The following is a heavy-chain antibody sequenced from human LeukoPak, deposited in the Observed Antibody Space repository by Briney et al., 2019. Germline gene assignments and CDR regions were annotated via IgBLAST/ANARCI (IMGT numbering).Heavy chain of an antibody. J-gene: IGHJ5*01. V-gene: IGHV4-59*11. D-gene: IGHD2-21*02. Sequence: SETLSLTCTVSGGSFINHSWNWIRQSPGKGLEWIGYIFFRGTTYYNPSFQSRVTISVDTSKSHFSLELRSVTAADTAVYYCARSCIGGCYLSDWFDSWGQGTLVTVSS. CDR2: IFFRGTT. CDR1: GGSFINHS. CDR3: ARSCIGGCYLSDWFDS.